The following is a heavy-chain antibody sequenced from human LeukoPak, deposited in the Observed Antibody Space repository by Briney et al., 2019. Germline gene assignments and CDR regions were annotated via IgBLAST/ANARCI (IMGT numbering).Heavy chain of an antibody. D-gene: IGHD3-9*01. CDR3: ARGTLAGYPPLGN. CDR1: GGSFNNYY. J-gene: IGHJ4*02. CDR2: INHSGSP. Sequence: SETLSLTCAVYGGSFNNYYWSWIRQPPGKGLEWIGEINHSGSPNYNPSLKSRVTISVDTSKNQFSLKLSSVTAADTAVYYCARGTLAGYPPLGNWGQGTLVTVSS. V-gene: IGHV4-34*01.